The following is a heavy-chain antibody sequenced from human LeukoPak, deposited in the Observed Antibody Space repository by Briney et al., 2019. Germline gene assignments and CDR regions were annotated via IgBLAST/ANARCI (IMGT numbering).Heavy chain of an antibody. Sequence: SETLSLTCAVSGGSLSSTSYYWGWVRQPPGKGLEWIGTIYHSGRTYYNSSPKSRVIMSVDTSENHFSLRLNSVTAAETAVYYCARLSWSTSYFDSWGQGTQVTVSS. D-gene: IGHD2-2*01. V-gene: IGHV4-39*02. CDR2: IYHSGRT. J-gene: IGHJ4*02. CDR3: ARLSWSTSYFDS. CDR1: GGSLSSTSYY.